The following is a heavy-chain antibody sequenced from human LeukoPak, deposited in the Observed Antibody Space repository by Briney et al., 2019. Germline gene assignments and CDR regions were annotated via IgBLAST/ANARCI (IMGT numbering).Heavy chain of an antibody. CDR3: ASIVVRGVIDY. V-gene: IGHV1-2*04. J-gene: IGHJ4*02. Sequence: GASVKVSCKASGYTFTGYYTHWVRQAPGQGLEWMGRINPNSGGTNYAQKFQGWVTMTRDTSISTAYMELSRLRSDDTAVYYCASIVVRGVIDYWGQGTLVTVSS. D-gene: IGHD3-10*01. CDR1: GYTFTGYY. CDR2: INPNSGGT.